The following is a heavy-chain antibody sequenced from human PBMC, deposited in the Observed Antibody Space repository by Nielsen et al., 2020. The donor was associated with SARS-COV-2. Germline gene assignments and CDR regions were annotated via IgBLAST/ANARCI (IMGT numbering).Heavy chain of an antibody. CDR2: ISYDGSNK. D-gene: IGHD6-19*01. CDR3: ARDRGIAVAGYYYYGMDV. J-gene: IGHJ6*02. V-gene: IGHV3-30*04. Sequence: GESLKISCAASGFTFSSYAMHWVRQAPGKGLEWVAVISYDGSNKYYADSVKGRFTISRDNSKNTLYLQMNSLRAEDTAVYYCARDRGIAVAGYYYYGMDVWGQGTTVTVSS. CDR1: GFTFSSYA.